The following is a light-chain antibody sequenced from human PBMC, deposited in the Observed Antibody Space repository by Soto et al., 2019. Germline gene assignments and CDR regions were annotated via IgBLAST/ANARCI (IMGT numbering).Light chain of an antibody. V-gene: IGLV2-14*03. J-gene: IGLJ1*01. CDR1: SSDVGGYNY. CDR3: SSYTSISTFV. CDR2: NVN. Sequence: QSVLTQPASVSGSPEQSITMSCTGTSSDVGGYNYVSWYQQHPGKAPKLMIYNVNNRPSGVSNRFSGSKSGNTASLTNSGLQTEDEADYYCSSYTSISTFVFGSGTKLTVL.